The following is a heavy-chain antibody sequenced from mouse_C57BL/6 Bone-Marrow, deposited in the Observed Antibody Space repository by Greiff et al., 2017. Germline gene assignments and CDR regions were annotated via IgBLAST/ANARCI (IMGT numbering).Heavy chain of an antibody. D-gene: IGHD1-1*01. CDR2: IYPRSGNT. CDR1: GYTFTSYG. V-gene: IGHV1-81*01. Sequence: VKVVESGAELARPGASVKLSCKASGYTFTSYGISWVKQRTGQGLEWIGEIYPRSGNTYYNEKFKGKATLTADKSSSTAYMELRSLTSEDSAVYFCARRDFYYYGSSYGFAYWGQGTLVTVSA. J-gene: IGHJ3*01. CDR3: ARRDFYYYGSSYGFAY.